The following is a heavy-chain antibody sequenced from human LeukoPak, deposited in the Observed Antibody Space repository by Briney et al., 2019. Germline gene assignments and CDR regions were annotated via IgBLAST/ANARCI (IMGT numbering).Heavy chain of an antibody. CDR2: IYYSGST. V-gene: IGHV4-39*07. CDR1: GGSISSSSYY. CDR3: ARTGSVPY. D-gene: IGHD1-1*01. Sequence: SETLSLTCTVSGGSISSSSYYWGWIRQPPGKGLEWNGSIYYSGSTYYNPSLKSRVTISVDTSKNQFSLKLSSVTAADTAVYYCARTGSVPYWGQGTLVTVSS. J-gene: IGHJ4*02.